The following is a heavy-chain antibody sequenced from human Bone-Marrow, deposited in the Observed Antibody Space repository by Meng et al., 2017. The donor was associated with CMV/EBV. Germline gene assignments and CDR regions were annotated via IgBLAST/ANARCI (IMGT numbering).Heavy chain of an antibody. CDR3: ARHLTIAVADEGNPDAFDI. CDR1: GGSFSGYY. CDR2: INHSGST. V-gene: IGHV4-34*01. J-gene: IGHJ3*02. Sequence: SETLSLTCAVYGGSFSGYYWSWIRQPPGKGLEWIGEINHSGSTNYNPSLKSRVTISVDTSKNQFSLKLSSVTAADTAVYYCARHLTIAVADEGNPDAFDIWGQGTMVTVSS. D-gene: IGHD6-19*01.